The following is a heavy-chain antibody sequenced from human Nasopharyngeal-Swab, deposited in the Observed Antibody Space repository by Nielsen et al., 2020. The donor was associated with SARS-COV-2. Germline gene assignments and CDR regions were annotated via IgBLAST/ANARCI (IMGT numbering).Heavy chain of an antibody. D-gene: IGHD2-21*01. CDR1: GYSFTSYW. Sequence: GGSLRLSCKGSGYSFTSYWIGWVRQMPGKGLEWMGIYPGDSDTRYSPSFQGQVTISADKSISTAYLQWSSLKASDTAMYYCARPSFHEGFDYWGQGTLATVSS. CDR3: ARPSFHEGFDY. CDR2: YPGDSDT. J-gene: IGHJ4*02. V-gene: IGHV5-51*01.